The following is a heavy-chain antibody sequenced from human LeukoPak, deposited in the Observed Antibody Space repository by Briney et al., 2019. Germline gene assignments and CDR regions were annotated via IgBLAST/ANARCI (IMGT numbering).Heavy chain of an antibody. Sequence: SETLSLTCTVSGGSISSSSYYWGWIRQPPGKGLEWIGSIYYSGSTYYNPSLKSRVTISVDTSKNQFSLQRSSVTAADTAVYCCARHVYVAAAPDYWGQGTLVTVSS. V-gene: IGHV4-39*01. J-gene: IGHJ4*02. D-gene: IGHD6-13*01. CDR1: GGSISSSSYY. CDR3: ARHVYVAAAPDY. CDR2: IYYSGST.